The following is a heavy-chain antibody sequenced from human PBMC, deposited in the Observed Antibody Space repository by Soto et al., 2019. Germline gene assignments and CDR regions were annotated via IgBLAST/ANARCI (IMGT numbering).Heavy chain of an antibody. D-gene: IGHD4-17*01. CDR3: ARHAYSDYILTWFDP. CDR1: GGSIRSSDYF. Sequence: QLQLQESGPGLVKSSESLSLTCTVFGGSIRSSDYFWGWIRQPPGEGLEWIGSINYSGSTYHNLSLKSRVTMSVDTSKNHVSLTLSSVTAADTAIYYCARHAYSDYILTWFDPWGQGILVTVSS. V-gene: IGHV4-39*01. CDR2: INYSGST. J-gene: IGHJ5*02.